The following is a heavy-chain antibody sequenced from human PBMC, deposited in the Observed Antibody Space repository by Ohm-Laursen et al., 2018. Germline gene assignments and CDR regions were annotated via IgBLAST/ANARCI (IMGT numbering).Heavy chain of an antibody. D-gene: IGHD6-13*01. V-gene: IGHV3-23*01. CDR1: GFTFSTYW. CDR3: GLSSSLPD. Sequence: SLRLSCAAAGFTFSTYWMSWVRQAPGKGLEWVSTISGSGGSTYYADSVKGRFTISRDNSKNTLYLQMNSLRAEDTAVYYCGLSSSLPDWGQGTLVTVSS. CDR2: ISGSGGST. J-gene: IGHJ4*02.